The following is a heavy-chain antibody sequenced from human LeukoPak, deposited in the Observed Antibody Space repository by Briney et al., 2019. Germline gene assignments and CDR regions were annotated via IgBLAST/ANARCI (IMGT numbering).Heavy chain of an antibody. CDR1: GFTFSSYA. Sequence: PGGSLRLSCAASGFTFSSYAMSWVRQAPGKGLEWVSAISGSGGSTYYADSVKGRFTISRDNSKNTLYLQMNSLRAEDTAVYYCARGYDSSGYSNSDFDYWGQGTLVTVSS. V-gene: IGHV3-23*01. CDR2: ISGSGGST. D-gene: IGHD3-22*01. CDR3: ARGYDSSGYSNSDFDY. J-gene: IGHJ4*02.